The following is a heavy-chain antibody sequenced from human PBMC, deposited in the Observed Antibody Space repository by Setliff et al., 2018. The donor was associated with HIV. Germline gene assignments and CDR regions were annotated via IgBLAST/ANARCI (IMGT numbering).Heavy chain of an antibody. CDR3: ARDQSGPDPGIPDYFYGMDV. V-gene: IGHV3-48*03. CDR2: IGASGRTM. D-gene: IGHD1-20*01. J-gene: IGHJ6*02. CDR1: GFTFSDYE. Sequence: GESLKISCVASGFTFSDYELNWVRQAPGKRPEWLAYIGASGRTMYYADSVRGRFTVSRDNAKNSLYLQLNSLRDEDTAVYYCARDQSGPDPGIPDYFYGMDVWGQGTTVTVSS.